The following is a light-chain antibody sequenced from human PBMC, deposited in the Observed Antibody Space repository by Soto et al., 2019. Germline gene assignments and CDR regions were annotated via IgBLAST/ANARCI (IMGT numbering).Light chain of an antibody. Sequence: DIVMTQSPATLAVSRGERATINCKSSQSVLYSSNNKKYLAWYQQKPGQPPKLLFYWASTRESGVPDRFSGSGSGTDFTLTLISLHAEDVAVYYCQQYYSTPLTFGGGTKVEIK. CDR2: WAS. J-gene: IGKJ4*01. V-gene: IGKV4-1*01. CDR3: QQYYSTPLT. CDR1: QSVLYSSNNKKY.